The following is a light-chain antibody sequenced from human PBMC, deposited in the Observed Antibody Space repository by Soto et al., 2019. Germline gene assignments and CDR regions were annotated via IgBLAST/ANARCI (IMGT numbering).Light chain of an antibody. CDR1: STDVGGYKY. CDR2: DVS. V-gene: IGLV2-11*01. J-gene: IGLJ3*02. Sequence: QSALTQPRSVSGSPGQSVTISCTGTSTDVGGYKYVSWYQQHPGKAPKFMIYDVSRRPSGVPDRFSGSKSGNTASLTISGLQGEDEADYYCCSYAGSYTWVFGGGTKLTVL. CDR3: CSYAGSYTWV.